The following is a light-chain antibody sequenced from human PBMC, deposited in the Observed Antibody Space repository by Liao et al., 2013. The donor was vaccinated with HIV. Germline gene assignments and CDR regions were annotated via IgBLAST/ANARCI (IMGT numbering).Light chain of an antibody. CDR1: NIGTKS. CDR2: YDS. V-gene: IGLV3-21*01. CDR3: QVWDTSEGHPRV. J-gene: IGLJ3*02. Sequence: SYVLTQPPSVSVAPGKTARITCGGNNIGTKSVHWYQQRPGQAPVLVIYYDSDRPSGIPERFSGSNSGNTATLTISRVEAGDEADYYCQVWDTSEGHPRVFGGGTKLTV.